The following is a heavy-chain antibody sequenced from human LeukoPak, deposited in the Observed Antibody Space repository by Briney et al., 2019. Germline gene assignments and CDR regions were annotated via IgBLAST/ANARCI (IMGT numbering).Heavy chain of an antibody. CDR2: LSYDGRSE. CDR3: AKARYSYGRGDFDY. J-gene: IGHJ4*02. CDR1: GFTFSDYA. Sequence: GGPLRLSCAASGFTFSDYAMHWVRQAPGKGLEWVAILSYDGRSEAHADSVKGRFTISRDNPKNTLYLQMYSLRAEDTAVYYCAKARYSYGRGDFDYWGQGTLVTVSS. D-gene: IGHD5-18*01. V-gene: IGHV3-30*04.